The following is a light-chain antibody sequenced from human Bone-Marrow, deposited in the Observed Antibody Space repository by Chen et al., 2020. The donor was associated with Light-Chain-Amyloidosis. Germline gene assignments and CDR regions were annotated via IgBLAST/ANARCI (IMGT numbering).Light chain of an antibody. CDR2: RDT. CDR1: DLPMNY. V-gene: IGLV3-25*02. Sequence: SYELTQPPSVSVATGQTARITCSGDDLPMNYAYWYQQKPGQAPVLVIHRDTERPSEISERFSGSSSGATATLTSSGTQALAEADCYCQAWDGSTVVFGRGTPLPVL. CDR3: QAWDGSTVV. J-gene: IGLJ2*01.